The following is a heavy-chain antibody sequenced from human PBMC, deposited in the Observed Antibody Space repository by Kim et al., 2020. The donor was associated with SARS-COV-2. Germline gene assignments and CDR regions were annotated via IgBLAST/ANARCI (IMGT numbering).Heavy chain of an antibody. CDR3: ARGQVSYYGMDV. Sequence: SQTLSLTCAISGDSVSRNSAAWNWIRQSPSRGLEWLGRTFYKSKRFNEYAVSVKSRITINPDTSKNQFSLQLNSVIPEDTAVYYCARGQVSYYGMDVWGQGTTVTVSS. V-gene: IGHV6-1*01. CDR2: TFYKSKRFN. CDR1: GDSVSRNSAA. J-gene: IGHJ6*02.